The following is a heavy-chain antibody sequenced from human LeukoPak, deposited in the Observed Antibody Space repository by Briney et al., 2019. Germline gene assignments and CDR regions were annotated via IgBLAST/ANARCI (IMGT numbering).Heavy chain of an antibody. CDR2: IYHSGST. D-gene: IGHD6-19*01. CDR3: ARGGILIAVAGISDYFDY. J-gene: IGHJ4*02. CDR1: GGSISSSNW. V-gene: IGHV4-4*02. Sequence: SGTLPLTCAVSGGSISSSNWWSWVRQPPGKGLEWIGEIYHSGSTNYNPSPKSRVTISVDKSKNQFSLKLSSVTAADTAVYYCARGGILIAVAGISDYFDYWGQGTLVTVSS.